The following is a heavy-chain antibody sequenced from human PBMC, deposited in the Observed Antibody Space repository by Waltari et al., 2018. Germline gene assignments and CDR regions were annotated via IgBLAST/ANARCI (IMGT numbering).Heavy chain of an antibody. CDR2: IYYSGST. D-gene: IGHD6-19*01. V-gene: IGHV4-39*07. CDR3: ARAPRSIAVAGSYNWFDP. CDR1: GGSISSSSYY. Sequence: QLQLQESGPGLVKPSETLSLTCTVSGGSISSSSYYWGWIRQPPGKGLEWVGSIYYSGSTYYNPSLKSRVTISVDTSKNQFSLKLSSVTAADTAVYYCARAPRSIAVAGSYNWFDPWGQGTLVTVSS. J-gene: IGHJ5*02.